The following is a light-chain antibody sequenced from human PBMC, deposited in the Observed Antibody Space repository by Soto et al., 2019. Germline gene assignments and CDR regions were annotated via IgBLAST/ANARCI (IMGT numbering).Light chain of an antibody. CDR2: DNN. Sequence: QSVLTQPPSVSAAPGQKVTISCSGSSSNIGHNYVSWYQQLPGAAPKLLIYDNNERPSGIPDRFSGSKSGTSATLGITGLQTGDEADYYCATWDSTLSAGRVFGGGTKVTVL. CDR3: ATWDSTLSAGRV. J-gene: IGLJ3*02. V-gene: IGLV1-51*01. CDR1: SSNIGHNY.